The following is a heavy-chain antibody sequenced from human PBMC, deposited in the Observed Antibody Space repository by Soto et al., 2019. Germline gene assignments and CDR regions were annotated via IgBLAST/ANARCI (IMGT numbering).Heavy chain of an antibody. D-gene: IGHD5-12*01. CDR3: VRAAGYSGNDYVYYYGMDV. V-gene: IGHV3-33*01. CDR1: GFTFRNYG. J-gene: IGHJ6*02. Sequence: QVQLVESGGGVVQPGRSLRLSCAASGFTFRNYGMHWVRQAPAKGLEWVALVWYDGGNKNYVDSVTGRCTISRDTSKNTLYLEMNCLRDEDTAGYYCVRAAGYSGNDYVYYYGMDVWSQGTTVSGS. CDR2: VWYDGGNK.